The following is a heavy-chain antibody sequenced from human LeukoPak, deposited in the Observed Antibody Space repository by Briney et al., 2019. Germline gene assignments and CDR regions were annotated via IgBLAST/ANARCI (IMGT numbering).Heavy chain of an antibody. CDR1: GGSISSYY. Sequence: KASETLSLTCTVSGGSISSYYWSWIRQPPGKGLEWIGYIYYSGSTNYNPSLKSRVTISVDTSKNQFSLKLSSVTAADTAVYYCARHNSSFPPVLLDYWGQGTLVTVSS. V-gene: IGHV4-59*08. CDR2: IYYSGST. D-gene: IGHD6-6*01. J-gene: IGHJ4*02. CDR3: ARHNSSFPPVLLDY.